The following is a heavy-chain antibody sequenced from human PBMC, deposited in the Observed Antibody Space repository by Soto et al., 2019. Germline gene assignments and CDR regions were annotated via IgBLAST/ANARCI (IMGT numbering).Heavy chain of an antibody. Sequence: SETLSLTCAVYGGSFSGYYWSWIRQPPGKGLEWIGEINHSGSTNYNPSLKSRVTISVDTSKNQFSLKLSSVTAADTAVYYCARGDGIAAAGSYSDYWGQGTLVTV. CDR3: ARGDGIAAAGSYSDY. J-gene: IGHJ4*02. D-gene: IGHD6-13*01. CDR1: GGSFSGYY. V-gene: IGHV4-34*01. CDR2: INHSGST.